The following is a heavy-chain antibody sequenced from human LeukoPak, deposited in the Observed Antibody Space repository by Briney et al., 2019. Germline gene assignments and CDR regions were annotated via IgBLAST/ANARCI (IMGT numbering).Heavy chain of an antibody. V-gene: IGHV3-43*02. CDR1: GFTFDYYA. CDR2: ISGDGSNT. CDR3: TKDIGERGYSVH. J-gene: IGHJ4*02. D-gene: IGHD5/OR15-5a*01. Sequence: PGGALRLSCAASGFTFDYYAMHGVRQTPGKGLEWVSLISGDGSNTYYADAVKGRFTISRDNSKNSLYLQMNSLRTEDTAFYYCTKDIGERGYSVHWGQGTLVTVSS.